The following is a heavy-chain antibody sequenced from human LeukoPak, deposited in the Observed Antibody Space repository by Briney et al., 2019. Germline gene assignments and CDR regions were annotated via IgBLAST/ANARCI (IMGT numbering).Heavy chain of an antibody. J-gene: IGHJ3*02. V-gene: IGHV3-30-3*01. CDR3: ARALNPYDFWSGLHAFDI. D-gene: IGHD3-3*01. CDR2: ISYDGSNK. Sequence: PGGSLRLSCAASGFTFSSYAMHWVRQAPGKGLEWVAVISYDGSNKYYADSVKGRFTISRDNSKNTLYLQMNSLRAEDTAVYYCARALNPYDFWSGLHAFDIWGQGTMVTVSS. CDR1: GFTFSSYA.